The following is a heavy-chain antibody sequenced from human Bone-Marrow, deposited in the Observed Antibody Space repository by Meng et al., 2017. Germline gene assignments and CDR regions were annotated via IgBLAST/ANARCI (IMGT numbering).Heavy chain of an antibody. CDR2: IYYSGST. V-gene: IGHV4-31*03. J-gene: IGHJ5*02. Sequence: SETLSLTCTVSGGSISSGGYYWSWIRQHPGKGLEWIGYIYYSGSTYYNPSLKSRVTISVDTSKNQFSLKLSSVTAADTAVYYCARVWSKIAATYNWFDPWGQGTLVTVSS. D-gene: IGHD6-13*01. CDR3: ARVWSKIAATYNWFDP. CDR1: GGSISSGGYY.